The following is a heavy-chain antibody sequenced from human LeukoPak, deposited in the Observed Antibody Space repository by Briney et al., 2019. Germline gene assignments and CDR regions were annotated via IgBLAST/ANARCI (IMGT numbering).Heavy chain of an antibody. CDR1: GFSFRSYG. CDR2: ISSDEINE. J-gene: IGHJ4*02. CDR3: AKESCSSRCNFDY. V-gene: IGHV3-30*18. D-gene: IGHD2-2*01. Sequence: PGGSLRLSCAASGFSFRSYGMHWVRQAPGKGLEWVAVISSDEINEYYADSVKGRFTISRDNSKNTLYLQINSLRGEDTAVYYCAKESCSSRCNFDYWGQGTLVTVSS.